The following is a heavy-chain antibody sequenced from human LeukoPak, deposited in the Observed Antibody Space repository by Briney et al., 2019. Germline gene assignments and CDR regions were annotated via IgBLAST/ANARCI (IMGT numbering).Heavy chain of an antibody. Sequence: GGSLRLSCAASGFTFSSYGMHWARQAPGKGLEWVAVIWYDGSNKYYADSVKGRFTISRDNSKNTLYLQMNSLRAEDTAVYYCARDPYDNSGSYYRIYYYYGMDVWGQGTTVTVSS. D-gene: IGHD1-26*01. CDR1: GFTFSSYG. CDR2: IWYDGSNK. CDR3: ARDPYDNSGSYYRIYYYYGMDV. V-gene: IGHV3-33*01. J-gene: IGHJ6*02.